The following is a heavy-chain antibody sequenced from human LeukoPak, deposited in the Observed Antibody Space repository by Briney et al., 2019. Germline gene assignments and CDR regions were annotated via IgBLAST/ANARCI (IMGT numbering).Heavy chain of an antibody. V-gene: IGHV1-69*10. D-gene: IGHD6-13*01. J-gene: IGHJ4*02. Sequence: SVKVSCKASGGTFSSYAISWVRQAPGQGLEWMGGIIPIFGIANYAQKFQGRVTITADKSTSTAYMELSSLRSEDTAVYYCARGAGYSSSWYSYQEVAFDYWGQGTLVTVSS. CDR3: ARGAGYSSSWYSYQEVAFDY. CDR1: GGTFSSYA. CDR2: IIPIFGIA.